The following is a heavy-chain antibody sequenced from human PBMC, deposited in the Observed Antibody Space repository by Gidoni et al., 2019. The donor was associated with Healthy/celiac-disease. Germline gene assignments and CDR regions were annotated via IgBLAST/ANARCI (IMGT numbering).Heavy chain of an antibody. CDR1: GGHLISYA. V-gene: IGHV1-69*06. CDR2: IIPIFGTA. D-gene: IGHD6-13*01. CDR3: ARLMYSSSWYYFDY. Sequence: QVQLVQSGAEVKKPGSSVKVSCKASGGHLISYAISWVRQAPGQGLEWMGGIIPIFGTAHYAQQFQGRVTITADKSTSTAYMELISLRSEDTAVYSCARLMYSSSWYYFDYWGQGTLVTVSS. J-gene: IGHJ4*02.